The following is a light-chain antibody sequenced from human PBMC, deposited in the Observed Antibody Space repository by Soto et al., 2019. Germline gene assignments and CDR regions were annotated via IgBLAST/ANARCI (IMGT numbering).Light chain of an antibody. CDR1: ERITNNF. V-gene: IGKV3-20*01. CDR3: QQYGDSPPRYT. J-gene: IGKJ2*01. Sequence: EIVLTQSPGTLSLSPGERATLSCRASERITNNFLSWYQQKPGQAPRLLIYLASTRAAGIPDRFSGSGSGTDFTLTISRLEPEDFAVYYCQQYGDSPPRYTFGQGTKLEI. CDR2: LAS.